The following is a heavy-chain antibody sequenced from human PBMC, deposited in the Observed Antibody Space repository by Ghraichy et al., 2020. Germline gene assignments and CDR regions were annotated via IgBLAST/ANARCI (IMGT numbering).Heavy chain of an antibody. D-gene: IGHD3-16*01. Sequence: GESLRLSCEASGFTFSSHWMTWVRQAPGKGLEWVANIKGDGSDKSYVDSVKGRFAISRDNTKNSLYLQMNSLRADDTAVYYCARGFGTDHWGQGALVTVSS. V-gene: IGHV3-7*04. CDR2: IKGDGSDK. CDR3: ARGFGTDH. J-gene: IGHJ4*02. CDR1: GFTFSSHW.